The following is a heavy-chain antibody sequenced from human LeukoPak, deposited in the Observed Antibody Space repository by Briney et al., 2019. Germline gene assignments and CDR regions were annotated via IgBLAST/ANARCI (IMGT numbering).Heavy chain of an antibody. Sequence: PSETLSLTCTVSGYSISSGYYWSWIRQPPGKGLEWIGYIYYSGSTNYDPSLKSRVTMSVDTSKDQFSLKLMSVTAADTGVYYCARRREVVRAGFDYWGQGTRVIVSS. CDR2: IYYSGST. J-gene: IGHJ4*02. CDR1: GYSISSGYY. D-gene: IGHD2-21*01. V-gene: IGHV4-61*01. CDR3: ARRREVVRAGFDY.